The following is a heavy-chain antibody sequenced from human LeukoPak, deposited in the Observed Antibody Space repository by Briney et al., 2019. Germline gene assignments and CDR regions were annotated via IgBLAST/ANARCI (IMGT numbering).Heavy chain of an antibody. CDR3: AREKLKVGHDAFDI. J-gene: IGHJ3*02. V-gene: IGHV1-2*02. CDR1: GYTFTGYY. Sequence: ASMKVSCKASGYTFTGYYMHWVRQAPGQGPEWMGWINPNSGGTDYAQKLQGRVTITTDTSTSTAYMELRSLRSDDTAVYYCAREKLKVGHDAFDIWGQGTMVTVSS. CDR2: INPNSGGT.